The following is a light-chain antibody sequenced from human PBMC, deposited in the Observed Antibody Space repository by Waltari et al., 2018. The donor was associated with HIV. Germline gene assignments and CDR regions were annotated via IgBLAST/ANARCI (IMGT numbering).Light chain of an antibody. J-gene: IGKJ2*01. CDR1: QGISSW. CDR3: QQYNNYPYT. V-gene: IGKV1-5*03. Sequence: DINMTHSPSTLSASIGGRVSITCRASQGISSWLAWYQLKPGKAPKLLIYKASSLESGVPASFSSIGSGTEFSLTISSLQPDDFATYYCQQYNNYPYTFGQGTKLGLK. CDR2: KAS.